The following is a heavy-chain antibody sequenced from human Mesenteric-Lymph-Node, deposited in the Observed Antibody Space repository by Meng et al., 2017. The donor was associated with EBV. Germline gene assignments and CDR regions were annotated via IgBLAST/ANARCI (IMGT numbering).Heavy chain of an antibody. V-gene: IGHV4-4*02. CDR3: ARVDYYDSSSLFDP. J-gene: IGHJ5*02. D-gene: IGHD3-22*01. CDR1: GGSIGSTNW. CDR2: IYHSGST. Sequence: QVQRQEAGPGLVKPSGPLSLTSAVSGGSIGSTNWWSWVRQPPGKGLGWIGEIYHSGSTNYNPSLKSRVTISLDKSKNQFSLKLSSVTAADTAVYYCARVDYYDSSSLFDPWGQGTLVTVSS.